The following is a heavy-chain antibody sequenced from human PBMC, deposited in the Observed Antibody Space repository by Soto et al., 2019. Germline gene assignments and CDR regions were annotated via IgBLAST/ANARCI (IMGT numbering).Heavy chain of an antibody. J-gene: IGHJ4*02. CDR2: ISSSSSTI. CDR3: AKDYRVSY. CDR1: GFTFSSYS. V-gene: IGHV3-48*01. D-gene: IGHD2-8*01. Sequence: GGSLRLSCAASGFTFSSYSMNWVRQAPGKGLEWVSYISSSSSTIYYADSVKGRFTISRDNARNSLYLQMNSLRAEDTAVYYSAKDYRVSYWGQGSLVTVSS.